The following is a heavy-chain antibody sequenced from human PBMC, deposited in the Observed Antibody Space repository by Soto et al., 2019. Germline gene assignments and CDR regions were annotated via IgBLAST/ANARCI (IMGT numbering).Heavy chain of an antibody. CDR1: GYTFTSYY. V-gene: IGHV1-46*01. CDR3: ARDVQVVVTANPQFDP. D-gene: IGHD2-21*02. J-gene: IGHJ5*02. CDR2: INPSGGST. Sequence: ASVKVSCKASGYTFTSYYMHWVRQAPGQGLEWMGIINPSGGSTSYAQKFQGRVTMTRDTSTSTVYMELSSLRSEDTAVYYCARDVQVVVTANPQFDPWGQGTLGTVS.